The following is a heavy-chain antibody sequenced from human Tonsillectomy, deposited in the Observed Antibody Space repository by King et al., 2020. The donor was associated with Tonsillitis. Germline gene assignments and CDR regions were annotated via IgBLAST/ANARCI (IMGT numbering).Heavy chain of an antibody. CDR3: ARDDVLRYFDWLFDWYFDL. CDR1: GFTFSSYS. Sequence: EVQLVESGGGLVKPGGSLRLSCAASGFTFSSYSMNWVRQAPGKGLEWVSSISSSSSYIYYADSVKGRFTISRDNAKNSLYLQMNSLRAEDTAVYYCARDDVLRYFDWLFDWYFDLWGRGTLVTVSS. V-gene: IGHV3-21*01. J-gene: IGHJ2*01. CDR2: ISSSSSYI. D-gene: IGHD3-9*01.